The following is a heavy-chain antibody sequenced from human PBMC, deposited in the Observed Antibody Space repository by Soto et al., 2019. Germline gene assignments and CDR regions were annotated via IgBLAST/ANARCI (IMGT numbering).Heavy chain of an antibody. Sequence: PSETLSLTCTVSAGSIDTDSFYWNWIRQHPAKGLEWIGYIHSSGTTHYNPSLESRASFSLDMSKNHFSLSLTSVTAPDTAVYFCARASLEPTLKIFVSWAQGALDPVSS. CDR3: ARASLEPTLKIFVS. D-gene: IGHD1-1*01. CDR1: AGSIDTDSFY. V-gene: IGHV4-31*03. CDR2: IHSSGTT. J-gene: IGHJ4*02.